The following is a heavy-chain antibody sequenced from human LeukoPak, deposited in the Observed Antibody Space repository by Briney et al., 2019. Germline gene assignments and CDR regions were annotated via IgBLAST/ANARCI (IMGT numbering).Heavy chain of an antibody. V-gene: IGHV4-38-2*02. CDR1: GYSISSGYY. Sequence: PSETLSLTCTVSGYSISSGYYWGWIRQPPGKGLEWIGSIYHSGSTYYNPSLKSRVTISVDTSKNQFSLKLSSVTAADTAVYYCARGGYSGSPPYWFDPWAREPWSPSPQ. CDR3: ARGGYSGSPPYWFDP. D-gene: IGHD1-26*01. J-gene: IGHJ5*02. CDR2: IYHSGST.